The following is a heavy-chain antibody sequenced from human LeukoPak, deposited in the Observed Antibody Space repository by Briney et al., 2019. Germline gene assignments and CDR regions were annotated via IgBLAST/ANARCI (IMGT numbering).Heavy chain of an antibody. CDR1: GFTFSSYA. V-gene: IGHV3-30-3*01. CDR3: ARTKQWLVGVLDY. J-gene: IGHJ4*02. Sequence: GGSLRLSCAASGFTFSSYAMHWVRQAPGKGLEWVAVISYDGSNKYYADSVKGRFTISRDNSKNTLYLQMNSLRAEDTAVYYCARTKQWLVGVLDYWGQGTLVTVSS. D-gene: IGHD6-19*01. CDR2: ISYDGSNK.